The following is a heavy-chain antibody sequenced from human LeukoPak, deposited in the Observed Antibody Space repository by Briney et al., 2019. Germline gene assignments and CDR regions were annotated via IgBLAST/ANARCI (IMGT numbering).Heavy chain of an antibody. CDR3: ARITFGGVIADY. Sequence: ASQTLSLTCTVSGGSISSGSYYWSWIRQPAGKGLEWIGRIYTSGSTNYNPSLKSRVTISVDTSKNQFSLKLSSVTAADTAVYYCARITFGGVIADYWGQGTLVTVSS. J-gene: IGHJ4*02. CDR2: IYTSGST. D-gene: IGHD3-16*02. CDR1: GGSISSGSYY. V-gene: IGHV4-61*02.